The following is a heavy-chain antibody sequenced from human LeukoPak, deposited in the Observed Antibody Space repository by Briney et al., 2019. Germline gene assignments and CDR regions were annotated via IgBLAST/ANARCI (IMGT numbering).Heavy chain of an antibody. Sequence: SETLSLTCTVSGASISSYYWSWIRQPPGKGLEWIGYIYYSGSTKYNPSLMSRVTISVDTSKNQFSLKLSSVTAADTAVYYCARGGTTVTTYWGQGTLVTVSS. CDR2: IYYSGST. CDR3: ARGGTTVTTY. V-gene: IGHV4-59*01. J-gene: IGHJ4*02. D-gene: IGHD4-17*01. CDR1: GASISSYY.